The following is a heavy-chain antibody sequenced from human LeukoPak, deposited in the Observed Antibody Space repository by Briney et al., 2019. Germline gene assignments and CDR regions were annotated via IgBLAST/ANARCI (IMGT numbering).Heavy chain of an antibody. CDR1: GYTFTSYG. Sequence: ASVKVSCKASGYTFTSYGISWVRQAPGQGLEWMGWISAYNGNTNYAQKLQGRVTMTTDTSTSTAYMELRSLTSDDTAMYYYAREGFTIFGVDTNYYYYYMDVWGKGTTVTVSS. CDR3: AREGFTIFGVDTNYYYYYMDV. CDR2: ISAYNGNT. V-gene: IGHV1-18*01. J-gene: IGHJ6*03. D-gene: IGHD3-3*01.